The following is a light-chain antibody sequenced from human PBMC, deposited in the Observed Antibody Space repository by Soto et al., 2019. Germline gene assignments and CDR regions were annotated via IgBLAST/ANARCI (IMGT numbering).Light chain of an antibody. Sequence: IVMTQSPATLSVSPGERATLSCRASQSVSSNLAWYQQKPCQAPRLLIYGASTRATGIPARFSGSGSGTEFTLTISSLQSEDFAVYYCQQYNNWPRTFGQGNKVEIK. CDR1: QSVSSN. CDR3: QQYNNWPRT. CDR2: GAS. J-gene: IGKJ1*01. V-gene: IGKV3-15*01.